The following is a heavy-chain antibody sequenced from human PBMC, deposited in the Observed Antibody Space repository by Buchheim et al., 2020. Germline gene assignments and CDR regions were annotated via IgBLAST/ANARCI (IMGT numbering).Heavy chain of an antibody. Sequence: QVQLVQSGAEVKKPGASVKVSCKASGYPFTDYYLHWVRQAPGQGLEWMGWINPNSGGTKYALKFQGRVTMTRDTPITTASMELRRLKSDDTAMYYCARVKGFNWAYDYWGQGTL. CDR1: GYPFTDYY. CDR3: ARVKGFNWAYDY. CDR2: INPNSGGT. V-gene: IGHV1-2*02. J-gene: IGHJ4*02. D-gene: IGHD1-1*01.